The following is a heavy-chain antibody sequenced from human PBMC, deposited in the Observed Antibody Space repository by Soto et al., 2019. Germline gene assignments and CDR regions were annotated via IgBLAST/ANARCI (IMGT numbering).Heavy chain of an antibody. V-gene: IGHV3-15*01. CDR2: IKSKTDGGTT. CDR1: GFTFSNAW. CDR3: TTDRTFGELYYCYYYRDV. J-gene: IGHJ6*03. Sequence: GGSLRLSCAASGFTFSNAWMSWVRQAPGKGLEWVGRIKSKTDGGTTDYAAPVKGRFTISRDDSKNTLYLQMNSLKTEDTAVYYCTTDRTFGELYYCYYYRDVWGKGTTVTVSS. D-gene: IGHD3-10*01.